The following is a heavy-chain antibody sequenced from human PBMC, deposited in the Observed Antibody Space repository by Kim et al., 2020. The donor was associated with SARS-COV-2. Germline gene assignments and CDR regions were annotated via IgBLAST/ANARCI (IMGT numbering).Heavy chain of an antibody. Sequence: GGSLRLSCTAPGFTFGDYAMSWFRQAPGKGLEWVGFIRSKAYGGTTEYAASVKGRFTISRDDSKSIAYLQMNSLKTEDTAVYYCTRAMRWLQLAADYWGQGTLVTVSS. D-gene: IGHD5-12*01. CDR1: GFTFGDYA. V-gene: IGHV3-49*03. CDR3: TRAMRWLQLAADY. J-gene: IGHJ4*02. CDR2: IRSKAYGGTT.